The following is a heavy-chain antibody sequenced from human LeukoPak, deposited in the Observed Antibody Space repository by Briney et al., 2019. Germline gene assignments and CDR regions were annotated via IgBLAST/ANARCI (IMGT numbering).Heavy chain of an antibody. CDR1: GYTFTSYG. V-gene: IGHV1-18*01. Sequence: GASVKVSCKASGYTFTSYGISWVRQAPGQGLEWMGWISAYNGNTNYAQKLQGRVTMTTDTSTSTAYMELRSLRSDDTAVYYCARTRPITPYCSSTSCRPRMCDYWGQGTLVTVSS. CDR2: ISAYNGNT. CDR3: ARTRPITPYCSSTSCRPRMCDY. D-gene: IGHD2-2*01. J-gene: IGHJ4*02.